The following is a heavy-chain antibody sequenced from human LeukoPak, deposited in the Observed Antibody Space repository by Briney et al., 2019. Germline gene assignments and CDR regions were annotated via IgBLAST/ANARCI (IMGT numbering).Heavy chain of an antibody. CDR2: IYTSGST. J-gene: IGHJ6*03. D-gene: IGHD3-10*01. V-gene: IGHV4-4*07. CDR1: GGSISSYY. CDR3: ARVSTMVQGTYYYMDV. Sequence: PSETLSLTCTVSGGSISSYYWSWIRQPAGKGLEWIGRIYTSGSTNYNPSLKSRVTMSVDTSKNQFSLKLSSVTAADTAVYYCARVSTMVQGTYYYMDVWGKGTTVTVSS.